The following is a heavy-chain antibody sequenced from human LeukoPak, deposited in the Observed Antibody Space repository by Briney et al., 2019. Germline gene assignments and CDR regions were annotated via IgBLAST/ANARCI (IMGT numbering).Heavy chain of an antibody. Sequence: GGSLRLSCAASGFTFSSYWMSWVRQAPGKGLEWVANIKQDGSEKYYVDSVKGRFTISRDNAKNSLYLQMNSLRAEDTAVYYCAREKWATVTSRVFDYWGQRTLVTVSS. CDR2: IKQDGSEK. J-gene: IGHJ4*02. CDR1: GFTFSSYW. D-gene: IGHD4-17*01. CDR3: AREKWATVTSRVFDY. V-gene: IGHV3-7*01.